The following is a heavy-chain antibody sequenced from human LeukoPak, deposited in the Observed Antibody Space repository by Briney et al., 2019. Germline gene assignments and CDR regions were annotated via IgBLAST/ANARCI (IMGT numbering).Heavy chain of an antibody. Sequence: ASVKVSCKASGYTFTSYYMHWVRQAPGQGLEWMGVINPSGGNTIYAQKFQGRVTMTRDTSTSTVYMELSSLRSEDTAVYYCARQRGGKYEDGFDIWAKGQWSPSLQ. CDR1: GYTFTSYY. V-gene: IGHV1-46*01. J-gene: IGHJ3*02. CDR2: INPSGGNT. CDR3: ARQRGGKYEDGFDI. D-gene: IGHD2-8*01.